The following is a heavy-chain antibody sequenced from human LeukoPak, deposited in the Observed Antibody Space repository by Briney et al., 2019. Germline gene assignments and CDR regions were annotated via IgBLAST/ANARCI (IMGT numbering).Heavy chain of an antibody. J-gene: IGHJ5*02. CDR2: ISSSRTII. CDR3: ASCQSPVTTDCWFDP. V-gene: IGHV3-48*01. D-gene: IGHD4-17*01. CDR1: RFSFSSYS. Sequence: GGSLRLSCAASRFSFSSYSMNWVRQAPGKGLEWVAYISSSRTIIDYADSVKGRFTISRDNAKNSLYLQMNSLRAEDTAVYYCASCQSPVTTDCWFDPWGQGTLVTVSS.